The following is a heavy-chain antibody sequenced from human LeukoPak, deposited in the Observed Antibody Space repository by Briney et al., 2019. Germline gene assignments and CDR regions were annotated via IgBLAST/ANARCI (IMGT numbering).Heavy chain of an antibody. CDR3: ARAGGTTGTPNDAFDI. V-gene: IGHV3-21*01. Sequence: GGSLRLSCAASGFTFSSYSMNWVRQAPGKGLEWVSSISSSSSYIYYADSVKGRFTISRDNAKNSLYLQMNSLRAEDTAVYYCARAGGTTGTPNDAFDIWGQGTMVTVSS. J-gene: IGHJ3*02. CDR1: GFTFSSYS. CDR2: ISSSSSYI. D-gene: IGHD1-1*01.